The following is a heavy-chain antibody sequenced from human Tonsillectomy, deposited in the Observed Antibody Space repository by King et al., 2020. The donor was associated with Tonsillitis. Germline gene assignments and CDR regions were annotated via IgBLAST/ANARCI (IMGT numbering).Heavy chain of an antibody. CDR3: ARAANDFDWLLNPWFDP. CDR1: GGSISSGTYS. D-gene: IGHD3-9*01. J-gene: IGHJ5*01. CDR2: MFYSGSA. V-gene: IGHV4-30-2*01. Sequence: QLQESGSRLVMPSQTLSLTCTVSGGSISSGTYSWSWIRQPPGKGLEWIGYMFYSGSAYYNPSFKTRVTLSVDRSKNQFSLKLKSVTAADTAMYYCARAANDFDWLLNPWFDPWSQGTLVTVSS.